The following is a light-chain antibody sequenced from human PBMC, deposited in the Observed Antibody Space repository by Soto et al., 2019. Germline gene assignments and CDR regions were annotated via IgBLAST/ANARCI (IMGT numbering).Light chain of an antibody. CDR2: NNN. Sequence: QSVLTQPPSVSGTPGQRVTISCSGGSSNIGSGTVNWYQQLPGTAPKLLIYNNNQPPSGVPDRFSGSKSGTSCSLAISGLESEDEADYYCASWDDSLTGLYVFGTGTKLTVL. V-gene: IGLV1-44*01. CDR3: ASWDDSLTGLYV. CDR1: SSNIGSGT. J-gene: IGLJ1*01.